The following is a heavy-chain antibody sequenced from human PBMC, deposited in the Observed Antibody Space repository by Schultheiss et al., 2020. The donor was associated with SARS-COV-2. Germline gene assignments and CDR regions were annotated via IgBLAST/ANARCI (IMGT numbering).Heavy chain of an antibody. CDR2: ISSSGSTI. CDR3: ARDLRGTEPGNY. V-gene: IGHV3-48*01. CDR1: GFTFSSYA. D-gene: IGHD1-14*01. J-gene: IGHJ4*02. Sequence: GGSLRLSCAASGFTFSSYAMSWVRQAPGKGLEWVSYISSSGSTIYYADSVKGRFTISRENAKNSLYLQMNSLRAEDTAVYYCARDLRGTEPGNYWGQGTLVTVSS.